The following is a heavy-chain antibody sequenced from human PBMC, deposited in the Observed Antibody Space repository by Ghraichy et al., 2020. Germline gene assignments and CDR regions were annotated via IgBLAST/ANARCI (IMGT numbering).Heavy chain of an antibody. J-gene: IGHJ6*02. CDR3: ARKRVIWSGYHRGMDV. Sequence: SETLSLTCAVSGGSISSADYYWSWIRQTPGKGLEWIGNIFYSGNTLYNPSLKSRITISVDTSKNQFSLKLSSVAAADTAVYYCARKRVIWSGYHRGMDVWGQGTTVTVSS. CDR1: GGSISSADYY. D-gene: IGHD3-3*01. V-gene: IGHV4-30-4*01. CDR2: IFYSGNT.